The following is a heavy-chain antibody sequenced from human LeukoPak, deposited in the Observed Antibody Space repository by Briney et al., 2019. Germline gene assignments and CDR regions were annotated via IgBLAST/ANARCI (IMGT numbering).Heavy chain of an antibody. D-gene: IGHD2-2*01. CDR3: IVVVPAAQDPFDY. CDR2: IYTSGGT. CDR1: GGSISSYY. V-gene: IGHV4-4*07. Sequence: KPSETLSLTCTVSGGSISSYYWSWIRQPAGKGLEWIGRIYTSGGTNYNPSLKSRVTISVDTSKNQFSLKLSSVTAADTAVYYGIVVVPAAQDPFDYWGQGTLVTVSS. J-gene: IGHJ4*02.